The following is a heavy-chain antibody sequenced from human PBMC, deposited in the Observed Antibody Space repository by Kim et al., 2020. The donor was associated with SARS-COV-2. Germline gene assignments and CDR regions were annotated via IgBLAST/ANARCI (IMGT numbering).Heavy chain of an antibody. V-gene: IGHV4-34*01. CDR1: GGSFSGYY. D-gene: IGHD3-10*01. CDR2: INHSGST. CDR3: ARGRGTMVRGGYYGMDV. J-gene: IGHJ6*02. Sequence: SETLSLTCAVYGGSFSGYYWSWIRQPPGKGLEWIGEINHSGSTNYNPSLKSRVTISVDTSKNQFSLKLSSVTAADTAVYYCARGRGTMVRGGYYGMDVWGQGTTVTVSS.